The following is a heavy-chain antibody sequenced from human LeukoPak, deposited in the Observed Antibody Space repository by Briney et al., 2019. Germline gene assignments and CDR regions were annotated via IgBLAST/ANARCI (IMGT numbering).Heavy chain of an antibody. D-gene: IGHD7-27*01. CDR1: GYTFTGYY. CDR3: ARGGKSELGTCDY. J-gene: IGHJ4*02. Sequence: GASVKVSCKASGYTFTGYYMHWVRQAPGQGLEWMGWIHPSSGGTNYAQRFQGRVTMTRGTSISTVYMELSRLRSDDTAVYYCARGGKSELGTCDYWGQGTLVTVSS. CDR2: IHPSSGGT. V-gene: IGHV1-2*02.